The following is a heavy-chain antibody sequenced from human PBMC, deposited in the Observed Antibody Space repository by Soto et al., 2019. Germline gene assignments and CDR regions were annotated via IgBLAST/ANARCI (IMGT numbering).Heavy chain of an antibody. Sequence: QVQLQESGPGLVKPSQTLSLTCTVSGGSISSGGYYWSWIRQHPGKGLEWIGYIYYSGSTYYNPALRSLVTISVDTSKNQFSLKLSSVTAADTAVYYCARDRRDADFWSGFGSWGQGTLVTVSS. D-gene: IGHD3-3*01. CDR1: GGSISSGGYY. V-gene: IGHV4-31*01. J-gene: IGHJ5*02. CDR2: IYYSGST. CDR3: ARDRRDADFWSGFGS.